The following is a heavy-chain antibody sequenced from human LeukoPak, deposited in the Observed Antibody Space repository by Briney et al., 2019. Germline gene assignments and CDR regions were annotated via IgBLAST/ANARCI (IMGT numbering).Heavy chain of an antibody. V-gene: IGHV3-48*01. CDR3: ARAKGSYYYGMDV. J-gene: IGHJ6*02. CDR1: GFTFSSYS. Sequence: GGSLRLSCAASGFTFSSYSMNWVRQAPGKGLEWISYISSGGSPTYYADSVKGRFVISRDSAKNSLYLRMNSLRAEDTAVYYCARAKGSYYYGMDVWGQGTTVTVSS. CDR2: ISSGGSPT.